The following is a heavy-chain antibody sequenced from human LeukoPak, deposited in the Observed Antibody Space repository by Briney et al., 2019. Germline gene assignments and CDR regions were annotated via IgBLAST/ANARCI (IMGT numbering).Heavy chain of an antibody. CDR3: IGSKWSGCIDF. Sequence: PWGSLRLSCAASGFTFCSYGMGWVRKATGKGMYWVSGISGSGGTTYYADSVKGRFIISRDNSKNTLYLEMNSLRAEDTGVYYCIGSKWSGCIDFWGQGVLVNVSS. CDR2: ISGSGGTT. D-gene: IGHD3-3*01. V-gene: IGHV3-23*01. CDR1: GFTFCSYG. J-gene: IGHJ4*02.